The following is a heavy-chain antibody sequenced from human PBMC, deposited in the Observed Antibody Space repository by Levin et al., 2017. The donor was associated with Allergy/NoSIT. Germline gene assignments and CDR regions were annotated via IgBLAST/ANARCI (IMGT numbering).Heavy chain of an antibody. Sequence: ASVKVSCKASGYTFTNYAMNWVRQAPGQGLEWLGWINTNAGNPTYAQGFTGRFVFSLDTSVTTAYLQISSLKAEDTAVYYCARDSSTYYYSQDFWGQGTLVTVSS. CDR1: GYTFTNYA. CDR3: ARDSSTYYYSQDF. CDR2: INTNAGNP. J-gene: IGHJ4*02. D-gene: IGHD3-22*01. V-gene: IGHV7-4-1*02.